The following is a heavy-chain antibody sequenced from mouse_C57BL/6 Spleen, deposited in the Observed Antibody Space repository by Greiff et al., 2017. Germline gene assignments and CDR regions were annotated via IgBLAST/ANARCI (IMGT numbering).Heavy chain of an antibody. D-gene: IGHD2-3*01. V-gene: IGHV5-16*01. J-gene: IGHJ2*01. CDR2: INYDGSST. CDR1: GFTFSDYY. CDR3: ARGDGYLYYFDY. Sequence: EVKLVESEGGLVQPGSSMKLSCTASGFTFSDYYMAWVRQVPEKGLEWVANINYDGSSTYYLASLKSRFIISRVNAKNILYLQMSSLKSEDTATYYCARGDGYLYYFDYWGQGTTRTVSS.